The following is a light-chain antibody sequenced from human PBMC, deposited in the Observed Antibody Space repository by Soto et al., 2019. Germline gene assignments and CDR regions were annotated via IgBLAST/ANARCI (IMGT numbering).Light chain of an antibody. V-gene: IGLV2-8*01. CDR1: SYSVGGYNY. CDR3: SSFAGNNNLV. J-gene: IGLJ2*01. CDR2: EVS. Sequence: QCALTQPPSASGSPGQSVTISCTGTSYSVGGYNYVSWYQQHPGKAPKLMISEVSKRPSGVPDRFSGSKSGNTASLTVSGLQAEDEADYYCSSFAGNNNLVFGGGTKLTVL.